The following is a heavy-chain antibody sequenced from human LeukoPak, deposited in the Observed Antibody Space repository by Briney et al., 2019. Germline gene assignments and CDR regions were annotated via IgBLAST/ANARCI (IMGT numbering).Heavy chain of an antibody. Sequence: SQTLSLTCAISGDSVSSNSAAWNWIRQSPSRGLERLGRTYFRSKWYNDFAVSVKSRITINADTSKNLFSLQLNSVTPEDTAAYYCARDGGSYYYFDYWGQGILVTVSS. CDR2: TYFRSKWYN. CDR3: ARDGGSYYYFDY. D-gene: IGHD1-26*01. V-gene: IGHV6-1*01. CDR1: GDSVSSNSAA. J-gene: IGHJ4*02.